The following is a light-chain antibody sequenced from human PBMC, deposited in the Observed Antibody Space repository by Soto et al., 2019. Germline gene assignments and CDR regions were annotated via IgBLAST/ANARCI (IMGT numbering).Light chain of an antibody. CDR3: QTWDTGIQV. Sequence: QPVLTQSPSASASLGASVKLTCTLSSGHSSYAIAWHQQQPEKGPRFLMNLNGDGSQNKGDGIPDRFSGYRSGAERYLIISSLQSEDEADYYCQTWDTGIQVFGGGTKLTVL. V-gene: IGLV4-69*01. CDR1: SGHSSYA. J-gene: IGLJ3*02. CDR2: LNGDGSQ.